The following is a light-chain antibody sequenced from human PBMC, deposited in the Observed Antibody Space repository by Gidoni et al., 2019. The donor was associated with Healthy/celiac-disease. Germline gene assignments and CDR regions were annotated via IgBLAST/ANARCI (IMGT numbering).Light chain of an antibody. Sequence: DIQMSQSPSSLSASVGDRVTITCRASQSISTYLNWYQQKSGKAPKLLIYAASSLQSGVPSRFSGSGYGADFTLTISTLQPEDFATYYCQQGYSTLTFGPGTKVEIK. CDR2: AAS. CDR1: QSISTY. J-gene: IGKJ3*01. V-gene: IGKV1-39*01. CDR3: QQGYSTLT.